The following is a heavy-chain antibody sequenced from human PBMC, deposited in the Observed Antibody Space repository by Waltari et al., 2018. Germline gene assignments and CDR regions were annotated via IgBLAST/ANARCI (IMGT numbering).Heavy chain of an antibody. D-gene: IGHD3-10*01. CDR1: GGSISSYY. V-gene: IGHV4-59*01. CDR2: IYYSWST. Sequence: QVQLQESGPGLVKPSETLSLTCTVSGGSISSYYWSWIRQPPGKGLEWIGYIYYSWSTNYNPSLKSRVTISVDTSKNQFSLKLSSVTAADTAVYYCARGGSGYYGSKVRYYFDYWGQGTLVTVSS. CDR3: ARGGSGYYGSKVRYYFDY. J-gene: IGHJ4*02.